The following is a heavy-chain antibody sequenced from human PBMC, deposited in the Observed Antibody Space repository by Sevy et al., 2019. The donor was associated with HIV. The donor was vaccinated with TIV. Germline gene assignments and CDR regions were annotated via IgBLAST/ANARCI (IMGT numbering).Heavy chain of an antibody. Sequence: GGSLRLSCAASGFTFSSYGMHWVRRAPGKGLEWVAFIRYDGSNKYYADSVKGRFTISRDNSKNTLYLQMNSLRAEDTAVYYCAKDSYYYDSSGYHTPYFDYWGQGTLVTVSS. CDR2: IRYDGSNK. CDR3: AKDSYYYDSSGYHTPYFDY. CDR1: GFTFSSYG. D-gene: IGHD3-22*01. J-gene: IGHJ4*02. V-gene: IGHV3-30*02.